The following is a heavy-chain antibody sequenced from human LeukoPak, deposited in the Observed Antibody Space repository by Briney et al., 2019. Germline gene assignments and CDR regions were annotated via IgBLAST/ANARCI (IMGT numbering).Heavy chain of an antibody. Sequence: GGSLRLSCAASGFTFSSYAMSWVRQAPGKRLEWVSAISGSGGSTYYADSVKGRFTISRDNSKNTLYLQMNSLRAEDTAVYYCAKDQAPLRYFDWLFDYWGQGTLVTVSS. CDR3: AKDQAPLRYFDWLFDY. D-gene: IGHD3-9*01. J-gene: IGHJ4*02. CDR1: GFTFSSYA. CDR2: ISGSGGST. V-gene: IGHV3-23*01.